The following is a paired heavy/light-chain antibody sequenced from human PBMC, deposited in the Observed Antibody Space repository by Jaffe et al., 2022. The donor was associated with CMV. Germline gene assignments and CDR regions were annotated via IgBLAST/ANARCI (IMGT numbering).Heavy chain of an antibody. V-gene: IGHV3-21*01. CDR3: ARDGLDYVWGSYRYESYMDV. Sequence: EVQLVESGGGLVKPGGSLRLSCAASGFTFSSYSMNWVRQAPGKGLEWVSSISSSSSYIYYADSVKGRFTISRDNAKNSLYLQMNSLRAEDTAVYYCARDGLDYVWGSYRYESYMDVWGKGTTVTVSS. CDR2: ISSSSSYI. J-gene: IGHJ6*03. CDR1: GFTFSSYS. D-gene: IGHD3-16*02.
Light chain of an antibody. CDR2: DAS. V-gene: IGKV1D-13*01. Sequence: AIQLTQSPSSLSASVGDRVTITCRASQGISSALAWYQQKPGKAPKLLIYDASSLESGVPSRFSGSGSGTDFTLTISSLQPEDFATYYCQQFNNYPHTFGPGTKVDIK. J-gene: IGKJ3*01. CDR1: QGISSA. CDR3: QQFNNYPHT.